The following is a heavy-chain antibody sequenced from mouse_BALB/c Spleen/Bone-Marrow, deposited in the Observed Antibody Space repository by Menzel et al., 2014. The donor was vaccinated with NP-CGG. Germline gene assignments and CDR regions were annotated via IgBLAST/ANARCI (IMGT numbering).Heavy chain of an antibody. CDR3: ARSRGYDVGPFAF. CDR2: INPGSGSS. D-gene: IGHD2-2*01. V-gene: IGHV1-54*01. Sequence: QVQLQQSGAELVRPGTSVKVSCKASGYAFTNYLIEWVKQRPGQGLEWIGVINPGSGSSNYNENFKGKATLTADRSSSTAYMLLISLTSDDSAVYFCARSRGYDVGPFAFWGQGTLVTVSA. CDR1: GYAFTNYL. J-gene: IGHJ3*01.